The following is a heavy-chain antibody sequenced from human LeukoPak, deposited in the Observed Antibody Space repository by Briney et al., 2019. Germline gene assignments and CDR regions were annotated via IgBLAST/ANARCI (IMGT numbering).Heavy chain of an antibody. CDR2: VGRSGVDT. V-gene: IGHV3-23*01. J-gene: IGHJ4*02. CDR3: VKHSGGVYGNSDS. CDR1: GFNFSSYA. D-gene: IGHD1-1*01. Sequence: GGSLRLSCVATGFNFSSYAVSWFRRAPGKGLESVSTVGRSGVDTYYADSVRGRFTISKDSSKNTLQMNSLSAEDTAIYYCVKHSGGVYGNSDSWGQGILVTVSS.